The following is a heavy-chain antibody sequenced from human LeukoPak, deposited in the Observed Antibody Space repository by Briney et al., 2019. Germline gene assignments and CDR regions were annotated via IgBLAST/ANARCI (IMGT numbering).Heavy chain of an antibody. V-gene: IGHV5-51*01. CDR2: IYPGDSDT. CDR3: ARLGTAIVARYFDY. J-gene: IGHJ4*02. Sequence: GESLKISCKGSGYSFSTYWIAWGRQMPGKGLELMGIIYPGDSDTRYSPSFQGQVTISADKSISTAYLQWNSLKASDTAIYYCARLGTAIVARYFDYWGQGTLVTVSS. CDR1: GYSFSTYW. D-gene: IGHD5-18*01.